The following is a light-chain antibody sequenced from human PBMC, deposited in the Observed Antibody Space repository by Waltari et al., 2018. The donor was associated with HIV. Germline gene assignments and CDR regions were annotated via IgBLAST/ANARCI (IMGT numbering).Light chain of an antibody. CDR2: SNV. Sequence: QSVLTQPPSASGTPGQTVTISCSGSSSNVEVHPVTWYQQLSGAPPKLLIYSNVLRPSGVPDRFSGSKSGTSASLAISGLQSEDEADYYCATWDDTLHGPVFGGGTKVTAL. V-gene: IGLV1-44*01. J-gene: IGLJ2*01. CDR3: ATWDDTLHGPV. CDR1: SSNVEVHP.